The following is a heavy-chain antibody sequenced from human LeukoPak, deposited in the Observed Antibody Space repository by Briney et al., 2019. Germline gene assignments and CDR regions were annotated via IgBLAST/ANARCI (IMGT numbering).Heavy chain of an antibody. CDR3: AEAVRGPYYYYMDV. J-gene: IGHJ6*03. Sequence: PGGSLRLSCAASGFTFSSYSMNWVRQAPGKGLEWVSYISSSSSTIYYADSVKGRFTISRDNAKNSLYLQMNSLRAEDTAVYYCAEAVRGPYYYYMDVWGKGTTVTVSS. V-gene: IGHV3-48*01. CDR2: ISSSSSTI. CDR1: GFTFSSYS. D-gene: IGHD1-26*01.